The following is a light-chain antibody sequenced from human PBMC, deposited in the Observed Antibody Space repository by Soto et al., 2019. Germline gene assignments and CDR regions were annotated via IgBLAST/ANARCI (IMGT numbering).Light chain of an antibody. V-gene: IGLV1-44*01. J-gene: IGLJ3*02. Sequence: QSVLTQPPSASGTPGQRVSISCSGTSSNVRRHTVSWYQQLPGTAPKLLIYNTSQRPSGVPDRFSGFKSGTSASLAIRGLQSEDEADYFCATYDAILDGPVFGGGTKLTVL. CDR3: ATYDAILDGPV. CDR2: NTS. CDR1: SSNVRRHT.